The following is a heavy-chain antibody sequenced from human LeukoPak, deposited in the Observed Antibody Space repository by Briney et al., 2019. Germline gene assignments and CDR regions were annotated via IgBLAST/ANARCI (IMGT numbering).Heavy chain of an antibody. Sequence: GGSLRLSCAASGFRFKDSWMYWVRQAPGKGLEWVSGTNRRGDITGYADFVKGRFTTSRDNAKNSLYLQMNSLRVEDTALYHCARKGLGGELGGFDSWGQGTLVTVSS. J-gene: IGHJ4*02. CDR2: TNRRGDIT. D-gene: IGHD1-7*01. V-gene: IGHV3-20*01. CDR1: GFRFKDSW. CDR3: ARKGLGGELGGFDS.